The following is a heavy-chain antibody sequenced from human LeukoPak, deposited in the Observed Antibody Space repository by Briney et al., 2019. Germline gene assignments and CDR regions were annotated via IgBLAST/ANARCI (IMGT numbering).Heavy chain of an antibody. CDR1: GGSISSYY. D-gene: IGHD3-22*01. CDR3: ARGPKYYYDSSGYYYRNWFDP. V-gene: IGHV4-34*01. Sequence: SETLSLTCTVSGGSISSYYWSWIRQPPGKGLEWIGEINHSGSTNYNPSLKSRVTISVDTSKNQFSLTLSSVTAADTAVYYCARGPKYYYDSSGYYYRNWFDPWDQGTLVTVSS. J-gene: IGHJ5*02. CDR2: INHSGST.